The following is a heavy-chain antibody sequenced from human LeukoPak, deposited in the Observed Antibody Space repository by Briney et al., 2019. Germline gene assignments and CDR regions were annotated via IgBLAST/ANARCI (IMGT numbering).Heavy chain of an antibody. D-gene: IGHD5-18*01. CDR2: IYYSGST. CDR1: GGSISSYY. J-gene: IGHJ4*02. V-gene: IGHV4-59*01. CDR3: ARDSKTYGKSPWIQLDYFDY. Sequence: SETLSLTCTVSGGSISSYYWNWLRQPPGKGLEWIGYIYYSGSTNYNPSLKSRVTISVDTSKNQFSLRLSSVTAADTAVYYCARDSKTYGKSPWIQLDYFDYWGQGTLVTVSS.